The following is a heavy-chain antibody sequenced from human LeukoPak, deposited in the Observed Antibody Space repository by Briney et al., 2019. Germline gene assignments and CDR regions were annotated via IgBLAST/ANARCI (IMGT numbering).Heavy chain of an antibody. J-gene: IGHJ3*01. D-gene: IGHD1-1*01. V-gene: IGHV4-59*01. CDR3: AGDVMSTALDAFDV. CDR1: GGYISSYY. CDR2: IYYSGSP. Sequence: SETLSLTCTVSGGYISSYYWSWIRQPPGKGLEWIGYIYYSGSPTYNPSLKSRVTISVDTSKNQFSLQLSSVTAADTAVYYCAGDVMSTALDAFDVWGQGTVVTVSS.